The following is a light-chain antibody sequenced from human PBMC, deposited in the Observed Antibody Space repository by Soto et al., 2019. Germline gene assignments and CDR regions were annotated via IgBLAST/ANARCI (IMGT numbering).Light chain of an antibody. CDR3: QQYGSSSWT. V-gene: IGKV3-20*01. J-gene: IGKJ1*01. CDR2: GAS. CDR1: QSISSSD. Sequence: EIVLTQSPGTLSLSPGKRATLSCRSSQSISSSDLAWYQQRPGQAPRLLIYGASSRANGIPDRFSGSGSGTEFTRTSSRLEPEDFAVYYCQQYGSSSWTFGQGTKVDIK.